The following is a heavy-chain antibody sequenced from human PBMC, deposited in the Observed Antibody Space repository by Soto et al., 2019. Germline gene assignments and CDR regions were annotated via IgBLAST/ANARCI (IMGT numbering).Heavy chain of an antibody. CDR2: IIPLLDMA. CDR1: GDTFNSQT. CDR3: ATLYSGT. D-gene: IGHD1-26*01. V-gene: IGHV1-69*02. Sequence: QVQLVQSGAEVKKPGSSVRVSCKASGDTFNSQTFSWVRQAPGQGLEWMGRIIPLLDMANYAQKFQGRLTLSADTSTTTAHMELSSMRSDDTARYYCATLYSGTWGQGTLVTVSA. J-gene: IGHJ4*02.